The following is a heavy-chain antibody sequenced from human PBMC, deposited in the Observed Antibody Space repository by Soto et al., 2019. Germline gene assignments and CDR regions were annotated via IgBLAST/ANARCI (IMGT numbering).Heavy chain of an antibody. Sequence: GASVKVSCKASGYSFTDYFVHWVGQAPGQGPEWMGIINPDGGTTGYAQKFQGRVTLTSDTSTNTLYMELRGLTSDDTAVYYCASLIGVAVLRDYWG. J-gene: IGHJ4*01. CDR3: ASLIGVAVLRDY. D-gene: IGHD2-21*01. CDR1: GYSFTDYF. V-gene: IGHV1-46*01. CDR2: INPDGGTT.